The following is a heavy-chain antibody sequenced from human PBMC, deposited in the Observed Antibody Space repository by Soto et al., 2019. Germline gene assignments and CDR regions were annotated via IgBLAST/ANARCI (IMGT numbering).Heavy chain of an antibody. V-gene: IGHV4-4*02. D-gene: IGHD6-6*01. CDR2: IYHSGST. CDR1: GGSISSSNW. CDR3: AREGDSSSSRGNFDY. Sequence: SETLSLTCAVSGGSISSSNWWSWVRQPPGKGLEWIGEIYHSGSTNYNPSLKRRVTISVDKSKDQFSLKLSSVTAADTAVYYCAREGDSSSSRGNFDYWGQGTLVTVSS. J-gene: IGHJ4*02.